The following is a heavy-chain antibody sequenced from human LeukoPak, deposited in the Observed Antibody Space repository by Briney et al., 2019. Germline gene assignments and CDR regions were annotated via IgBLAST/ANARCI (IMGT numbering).Heavy chain of an antibody. D-gene: IGHD6-13*01. V-gene: IGHV5-51*01. CDR2: IYPGDSDT. CDR3: ARHGAIAAAGTTYYYYYYGMDV. CDR1: GYSFTSYW. Sequence: GESLKISCKGSGYSFTSYWIGWVRQMPGKRLEWMGIIYPGDSDTRYSPSFQGQVTISADKSISTAYLQWSILKASDTAMYYCARHGAIAAAGTTYYYYYYGMDVWGQGTTVTVSS. J-gene: IGHJ6*02.